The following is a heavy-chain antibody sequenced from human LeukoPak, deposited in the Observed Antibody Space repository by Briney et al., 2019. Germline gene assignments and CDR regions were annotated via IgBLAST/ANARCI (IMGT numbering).Heavy chain of an antibody. CDR1: GFTFSSYA. J-gene: IGHJ3*02. V-gene: IGHV3-23*01. D-gene: IGHD3-3*01. CDR3: AKDRRPYYDFWSGYYGDASPTGNDAFDI. CDR2: ISGSGGST. Sequence: PGGSLRLSCAASGFTFSSYAMSWVRQAPGKGLEWVSAISGSGGSTYYADSVKGRFTISRDNSKNTLYLQMNSLRAEDTAVYYCAKDRRPYYDFWSGYYGDASPTGNDAFDIWGQGTMVTVSS.